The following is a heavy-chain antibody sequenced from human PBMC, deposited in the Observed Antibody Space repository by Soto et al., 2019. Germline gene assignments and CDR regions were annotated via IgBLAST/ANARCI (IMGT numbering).Heavy chain of an antibody. D-gene: IGHD2-21*01. Sequence: SETLSLTCRLSGGSFSPNYWGWFRQSPGKGLEWVGYIYYGGTTSYNPSLKSRVTISLETSKSHFSLRLSSVTAADTAVYYCARRGAYPHPLAPGAPGPLVPVPS. CDR2: IYYGGTT. J-gene: IGHJ5*02. CDR3: ARRGAYPHPLAP. CDR1: GGSFSPNY. V-gene: IGHV4-59*08.